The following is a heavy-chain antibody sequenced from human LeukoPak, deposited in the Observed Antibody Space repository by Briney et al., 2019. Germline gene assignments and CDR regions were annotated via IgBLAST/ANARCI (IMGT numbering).Heavy chain of an antibody. Sequence: SGPTLVNATQTPTLTCTFSGFSLSSSGVGVGWIGQAPGKALEWLALIYWNDDKRYSPSLKSRLTITKDTSKNQVVLTMTNMDPVDTATYYCAHRADFWSGQDYFDYWGQGTLVTVSS. J-gene: IGHJ4*02. V-gene: IGHV2-5*01. CDR2: IYWNDDK. CDR1: GFSLSSSGVG. CDR3: AHRADFWSGQDYFDY. D-gene: IGHD3-3*01.